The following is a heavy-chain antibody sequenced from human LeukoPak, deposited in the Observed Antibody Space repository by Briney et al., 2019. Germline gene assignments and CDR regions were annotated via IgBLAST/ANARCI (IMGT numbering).Heavy chain of an antibody. CDR1: GGSISSYY. V-gene: IGHV4-59*01. J-gene: IGHJ4*02. CDR3: AGMYYYGSGYFDY. D-gene: IGHD3-10*01. CDR2: IYYSGST. Sequence: PSETLSLTCTVSGGSISSYYWSWIRQPPGKGLEWIGYIYYSGSTNYNPSLKSRVTISVDTSKNQFSLKLSSVTAADTAVYYCAGMYYYGSGYFDYWGQGTLVTVSS.